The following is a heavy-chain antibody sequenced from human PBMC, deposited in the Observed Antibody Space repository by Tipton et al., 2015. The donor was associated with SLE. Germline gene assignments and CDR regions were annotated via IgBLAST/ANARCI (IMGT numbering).Heavy chain of an antibody. CDR1: GGSISTGGDS. Sequence: TLSLTCTVSGGSISTGGDSWGWIRQPPGKGLEWIGNIYSSGRTYDNPSLKSRITMSVDTSKNKFSLRLSSVTAADTAVYYCARYCGSATCLGFWFSWGQGTLVTASS. J-gene: IGHJ5*02. CDR2: IYSSGRT. V-gene: IGHV4-39*07. CDR3: ARYCGSATCLGFWFS. D-gene: IGHD2-2*01.